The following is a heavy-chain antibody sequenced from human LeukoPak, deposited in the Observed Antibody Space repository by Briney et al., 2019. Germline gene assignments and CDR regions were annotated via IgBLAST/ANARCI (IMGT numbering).Heavy chain of an antibody. CDR1: GFSFSSYA. V-gene: IGHV3-23*01. CDR3: AKVAGYQPYYGMDV. J-gene: IGHJ6*02. D-gene: IGHD2-2*01. CDR2: ISGSGGTA. Sequence: GGSLRLSCAASGFSFSSYAMSWVRQAPGKGLEWVSAISGSGGTAYYADSVKGRFTISRDNSKNTLYLQMNSLRAEDTAEYYCAKVAGYQPYYGMDVWGQETTVTVSS.